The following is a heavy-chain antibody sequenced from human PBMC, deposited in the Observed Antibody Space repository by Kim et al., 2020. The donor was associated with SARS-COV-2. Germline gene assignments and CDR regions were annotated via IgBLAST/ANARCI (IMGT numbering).Heavy chain of an antibody. Sequence: GGSLRLSCAASGFTFSSYSMNWVRQAPGKGLEWVSYISSSSSTIYYADSVKGRFTISRDNAKNSLYLQMNSLRAEDTAVYYCAREADYDFWSGPRSYGMGVWGQGTTVTVSS. CDR3: AREADYDFWSGPRSYGMGV. CDR1: GFTFSSYS. J-gene: IGHJ6*02. V-gene: IGHV3-48*04. D-gene: IGHD3-3*01. CDR2: ISSSSSTI.